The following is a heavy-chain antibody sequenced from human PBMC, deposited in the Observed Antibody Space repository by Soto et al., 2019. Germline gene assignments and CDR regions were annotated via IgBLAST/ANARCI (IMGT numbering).Heavy chain of an antibody. V-gene: IGHV3-53*01. CDR1: GFTAVSNY. D-gene: IGHD3-9*01. Sequence: GGSLRLSCASSGFTAVSNYMSWVRQAPGKGLEWVSVIYSEGTPYYADSVKGRFTISRENSNNTLYLHMNNLRAEDTAVYYCTRSTYYDILTGSYYYYAMDVWGQGTTVTVSS. CDR2: IYSEGTP. J-gene: IGHJ6*02. CDR3: TRSTYYDILTGSYYYYAMDV.